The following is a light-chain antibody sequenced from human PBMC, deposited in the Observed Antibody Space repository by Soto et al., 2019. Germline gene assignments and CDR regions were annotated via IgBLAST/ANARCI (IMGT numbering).Light chain of an antibody. CDR3: AAWDDSLTGPV. Sequence: QSALTQPPSASGTPGQRVTISCSGGSSNIGSNIVNWYQQLPGTAPKVLIYSNNQRPSGVPDRFSGSKSGTSASLAISGLQSEDEADYYCAAWDDSLTGPVFGTGTKVTVL. CDR1: SSNIGSNI. CDR2: SNN. J-gene: IGLJ1*01. V-gene: IGLV1-44*01.